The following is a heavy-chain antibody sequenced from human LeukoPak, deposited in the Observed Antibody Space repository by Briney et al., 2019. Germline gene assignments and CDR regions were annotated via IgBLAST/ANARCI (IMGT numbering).Heavy chain of an antibody. CDR2: ISDTGYYI. D-gene: IGHD3-10*01. Sequence: AGGSLRLSCAASGFTFSRYSMNWVRQAPGKGLEWVSSISDTGYYIYYADSVKGRFTISRDNAKNSLYLQMNSLRAEDTAVYYCAKLLWLGETDDTFDIWGQGTMVTVSS. CDR3: AKLLWLGETDDTFDI. J-gene: IGHJ3*02. CDR1: GFTFSRYS. V-gene: IGHV3-21*01.